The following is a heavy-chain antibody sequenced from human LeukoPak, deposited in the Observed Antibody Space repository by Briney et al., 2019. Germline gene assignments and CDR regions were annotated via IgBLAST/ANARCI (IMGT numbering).Heavy chain of an antibody. J-gene: IGHJ6*03. CDR2: IYYSGST. V-gene: IGHV4-59*01. CDR1: DDSITMYY. Sequence: PSETLSLTCSVSDDSITMYYWTWIRQPPGKGLEWIGYIYYSGSTNYNPSLKSRVTISVDTSKNQFSLKLSSVTAADTAVYYCARAPQTSPRLLGYMDVWGKGTTVTISS. D-gene: IGHD3-16*01. CDR3: ARAPQTSPRLLGYMDV.